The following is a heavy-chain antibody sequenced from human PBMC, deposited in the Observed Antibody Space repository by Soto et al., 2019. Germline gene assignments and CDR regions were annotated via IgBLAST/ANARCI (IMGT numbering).Heavy chain of an antibody. CDR2: ISYDGSNK. V-gene: IGHV3-30*18. J-gene: IGHJ6*03. D-gene: IGHD1-1*01. CDR1: GFTFSSYG. Sequence: GGSLRLSCAASGFTFSSYGMHWVRQAPGKGLEWVAVISYDGSNKYYADSVKGRFTISRDNSKNTLYLQMNSLRAEDTAVYYCAKARERFEYYYYMDVWGKGTTVTVSS. CDR3: AKARERFEYYYYMDV.